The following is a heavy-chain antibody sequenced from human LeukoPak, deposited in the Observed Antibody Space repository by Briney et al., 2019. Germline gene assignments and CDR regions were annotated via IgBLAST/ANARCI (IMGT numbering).Heavy chain of an antibody. CDR2: IQYDAIDI. CDR3: AREAGTVVIGRFDP. CDR1: GIPFTRNG. V-gene: IGHV3-30*02. D-gene: IGHD2-15*01. J-gene: IGHJ5*02. Sequence: PGGSLRLSCAASGIPFTRNGMHWVRQAPGKGLEWVAFIQYDAIDIKYGDSVKGRFTISRDNSKNTLYLQMNSLTTEGTAVYYCAREAGTVVIGRFDPWGQGTLVTVSS.